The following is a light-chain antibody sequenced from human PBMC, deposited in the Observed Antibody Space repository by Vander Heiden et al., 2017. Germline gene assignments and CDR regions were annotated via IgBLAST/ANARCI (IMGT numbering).Light chain of an antibody. J-gene: IGLJ2*01. CDR1: KLGDKY. V-gene: IGLV3-1*01. Sequence: SSDLTQPPSVSVSPGRTASLTCSGDKLGDKYACWYQQKPGQSPVLVIYQDSKRPSGTPERFSGSNSGNTATLTISGTQAMDEADYYCQAWDSSTVVFGGGTKLTVL. CDR3: QAWDSSTVV. CDR2: QDS.